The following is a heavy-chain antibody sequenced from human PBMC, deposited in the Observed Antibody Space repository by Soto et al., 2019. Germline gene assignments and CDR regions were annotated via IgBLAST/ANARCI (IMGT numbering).Heavy chain of an antibody. V-gene: IGHV4-59*08. CDR2: IYYTGST. D-gene: IGHD6-13*01. J-gene: IGHJ4*02. Sequence: QVQLQESGPGLVKPSETLSLTCTVSGGSISTYYWSWIRQPPGKGLEWIGYIYYTGSTNYNPSLRSRVTISVDTSKNQCSLKLSSVTAADTAVYYCARTHMEQQRVLDYWGQGTLVTVSS. CDR1: GGSISTYY. CDR3: ARTHMEQQRVLDY.